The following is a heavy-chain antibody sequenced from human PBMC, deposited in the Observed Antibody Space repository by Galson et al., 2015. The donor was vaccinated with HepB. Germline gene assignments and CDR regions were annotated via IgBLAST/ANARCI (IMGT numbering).Heavy chain of an antibody. CDR3: ARQWPRITGTTVNWFDP. D-gene: IGHD1-7*01. Sequence: QSGAEVKKPGESLKISCKGSGYSFTSYWIGWVRQMPGKGLEWMGIIYPGDSDTRYSPSFQGQVTISADKSISTAYLQWSSLKASDTAMYYCARQWPRITGTTVNWFDPWGQGTLVTVSS. V-gene: IGHV5-51*01. CDR2: IYPGDSDT. CDR1: GYSFTSYW. J-gene: IGHJ5*02.